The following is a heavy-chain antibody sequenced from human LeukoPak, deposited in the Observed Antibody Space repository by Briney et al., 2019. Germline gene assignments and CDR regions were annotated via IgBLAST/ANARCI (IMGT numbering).Heavy chain of an antibody. Sequence: GGSLRLSCAASGFTVSSNYMSWVRQAPGKGLEWVSVIYSGGSTYYADSVKGRFTISRDNSKNTLYLQMNSLRAEDTAVYYCARVHGRNYFDYWGQGTLVTVSS. CDR3: ARVHGRNYFDY. D-gene: IGHD1-14*01. J-gene: IGHJ4*02. V-gene: IGHV3-53*01. CDR1: GFTVSSNY. CDR2: IYSGGST.